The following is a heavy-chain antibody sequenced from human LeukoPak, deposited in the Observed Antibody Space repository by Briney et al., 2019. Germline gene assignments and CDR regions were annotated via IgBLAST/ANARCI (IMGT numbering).Heavy chain of an antibody. D-gene: IGHD6-19*01. CDR1: GFTFSSYG. CDR3: ARVSSLAVAGFFDY. V-gene: IGHV3-7*01. CDR2: IKQDGSEK. Sequence: GGSLRLSCAASGFTFSSYGMHWVRQAPGKGLEWVANIKQDGSEKDYVDSVKGRFTISRDNAKNSLYLQMNSLRAEDTAVYYCARVSSLAVAGFFDYWGQGILVTVSS. J-gene: IGHJ4*02.